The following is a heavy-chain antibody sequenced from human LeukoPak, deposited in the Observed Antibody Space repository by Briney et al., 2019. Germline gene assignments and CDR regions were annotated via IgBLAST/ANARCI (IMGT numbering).Heavy chain of an antibody. CDR1: GFTFSGYA. J-gene: IGHJ4*02. D-gene: IGHD6-13*01. CDR2: ISYDGSNK. V-gene: IGHV3-30-3*01. Sequence: GGSLRLSCAASGFTFSGYAMHWVRQAPGKGLEWVAVISYDGSNKYYADSVKGRFTISRDNSKNTLYLQMNSLRAEDTAVYYCARDRGRYSTVYYFDYWGQGTLVTVSS. CDR3: ARDRGRYSTVYYFDY.